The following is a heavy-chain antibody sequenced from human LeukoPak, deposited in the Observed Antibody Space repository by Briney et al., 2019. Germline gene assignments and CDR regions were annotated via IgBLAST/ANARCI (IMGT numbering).Heavy chain of an antibody. CDR2: INYSGST. D-gene: IGHD2-2*01. V-gene: IGHV4-39*01. Sequence: SETLSLTCTVSGGSISSSSYYWGWIRQPPGKELEWIGSINYSGSTYYNPSLKSRVTISVDTSKNQFSLKLSSVTAADTAVYYCASRLYCSSTSCRMSDAFHIWGQGTMVTVSS. J-gene: IGHJ3*02. CDR1: GGSISSSSYY. CDR3: ASRLYCSSTSCRMSDAFHI.